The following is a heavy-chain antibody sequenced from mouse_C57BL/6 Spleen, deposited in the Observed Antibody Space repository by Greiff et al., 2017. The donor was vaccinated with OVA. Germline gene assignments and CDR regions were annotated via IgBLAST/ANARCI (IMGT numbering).Heavy chain of an antibody. CDR1: GYTFTSYW. V-gene: IGHV1-64*01. J-gene: IGHJ3*01. CDR2: IHPNSGST. D-gene: IGHD1-1*01. CDR3: ARPGSSYPWFAY. Sequence: QVQLQQPGAELVKPGASVKLSCKASGYTFTSYWMHWVKQRPGQGLEWIGMIHPNSGSTNYNEKFKSKATLTVDKSSSTAYMQLSSLTSEDSAVYYCARPGSSYPWFAYWGQGTLVTVSA.